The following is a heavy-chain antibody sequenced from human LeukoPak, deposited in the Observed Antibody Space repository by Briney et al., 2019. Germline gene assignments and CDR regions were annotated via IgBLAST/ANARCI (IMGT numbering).Heavy chain of an antibody. J-gene: IGHJ3*02. CDR1: GFTFSSYG. Sequence: GRSLRLSCAASGFTFSSYGMHWVRQAPGKGLEWVAVIWNDGSQEKYADSVKGRFTISRDNSKSTLFLQMNSLRAEDTAVYYCARDDALGDNALDIWGQGTMVTVSS. CDR3: ARDDALGDNALDI. CDR2: IWNDGSQE. D-gene: IGHD3-16*01. V-gene: IGHV3-33*01.